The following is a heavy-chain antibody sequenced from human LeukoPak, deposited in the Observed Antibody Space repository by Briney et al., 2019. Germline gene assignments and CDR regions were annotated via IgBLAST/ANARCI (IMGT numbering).Heavy chain of an antibody. CDR3: AKDLIAAATEQKGNY. Sequence: GGSLRLSCAASGFTFSSYGMHWARQAPGKGLEWVAVISYDGSNKYYADSVKGRFTISRDNSKNTLYLQMNSLRAEDTAVYYCAKDLIAAATEQKGNYWGQGTLVTVSS. D-gene: IGHD6-13*01. J-gene: IGHJ4*02. CDR2: ISYDGSNK. CDR1: GFTFSSYG. V-gene: IGHV3-30*18.